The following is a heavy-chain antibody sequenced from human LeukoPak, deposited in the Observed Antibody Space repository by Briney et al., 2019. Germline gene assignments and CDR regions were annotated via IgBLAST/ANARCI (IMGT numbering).Heavy chain of an antibody. V-gene: IGHV3-74*01. Sequence: GGSLRLSCEASGFTVSSYWMSWVRQAPGKGLVWVSHIKTDGSTTSYADSVKGRFTISRENAENTLYLQMSSLRAEDTAVYYCARDRYNDGWYAFDIWGQGTMVIVSS. CDR1: GFTVSSYW. J-gene: IGHJ3*02. CDR3: ARDRYNDGWYAFDI. D-gene: IGHD6-19*01. CDR2: IKTDGSTT.